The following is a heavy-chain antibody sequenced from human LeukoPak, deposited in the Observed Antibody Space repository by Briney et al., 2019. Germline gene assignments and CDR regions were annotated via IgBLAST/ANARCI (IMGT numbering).Heavy chain of an antibody. CDR2: IHYSGST. V-gene: IGHV4-39*01. J-gene: IGHJ5*02. CDR3: ARKKLAVGRVVWFDA. Sequence: SETLSLICTVSGGSIIIGSYYWGWIRQPPGKGLEWIGSIHYSGSTHYNPSLKSRVTISVDASMNQFSLKVNSVTAADTAVYYCARKKLAVGRVVWFDAWSQGILVTVSS. D-gene: IGHD6-13*01. CDR1: GGSIIIGSYY.